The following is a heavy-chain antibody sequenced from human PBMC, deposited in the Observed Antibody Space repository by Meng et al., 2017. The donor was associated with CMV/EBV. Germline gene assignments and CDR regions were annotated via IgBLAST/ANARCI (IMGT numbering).Heavy chain of an antibody. CDR2: IIPIFGTA. CDR3: AREGYCGGDCFYDY. CDR1: GGTFSSYA. V-gene: IGHV1-69*12. J-gene: IGHJ4*02. D-gene: IGHD2-21*02. Sequence: QVEMGQSGAEVHKPGFSVKLSCMAYGGTFSSYAISWVRQAPGQGLEWMGGIIPIFGTANYAQKFQGRVTITADESTSTAYMELSSLRSEDTAVYYCAREGYCGGDCFYDYWGQGTLVTVSS.